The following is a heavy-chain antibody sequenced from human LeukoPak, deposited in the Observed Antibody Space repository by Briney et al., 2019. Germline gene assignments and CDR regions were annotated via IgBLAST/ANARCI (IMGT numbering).Heavy chain of an antibody. Sequence: GRSLRLSCAASGFTFDDYAMHWVRQAPGKGLGWVSGISWNSGSIGYADSVKGRFTISRDNAKNSLYLQMNSLRAEDMALYYCAKDGSYYGDDAFDIWGQGTMVTVSS. J-gene: IGHJ3*02. CDR1: GFTFDDYA. CDR3: AKDGSYYGDDAFDI. V-gene: IGHV3-9*03. CDR2: ISWNSGSI. D-gene: IGHD1-26*01.